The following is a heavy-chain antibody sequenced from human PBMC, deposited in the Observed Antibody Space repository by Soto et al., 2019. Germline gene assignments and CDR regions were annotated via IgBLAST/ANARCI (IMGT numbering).Heavy chain of an antibody. CDR3: ARGSGIVALPGELEDVNYDY. V-gene: IGHV4-34*01. CDR2: INESGST. Sequence: QVQLQQWGAGLVKPSETLSLSCAVYGQSFSGHSWAWIRQPPGKGLEWIGEINESGSTYYNPSLKSRVTNSTDPSKNQFSLKLSSVSAADTAAYFCARGSGIVALPGELEDVNYDYWGQGTLVNVSS. D-gene: IGHD1-1*01. J-gene: IGHJ4*02. CDR1: GQSFSGHS.